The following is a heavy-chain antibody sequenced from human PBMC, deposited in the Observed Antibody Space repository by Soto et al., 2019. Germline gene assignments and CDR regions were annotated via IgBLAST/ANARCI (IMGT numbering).Heavy chain of an antibody. CDR3: ARSGSYDAFDI. D-gene: IGHD1-26*01. J-gene: IGHJ3*02. CDR2: ISSSSSYI. Sequence: GRAVIRSGSASGCPFSRYIMNCVRQAPGKGLEWVSSISSSSSYIYYADSVKGRFTISRDNAKNSLYLQMNSLRAEDTAVYYCARSGSYDAFDIWGQGTMVTVSS. CDR1: GCPFSRYI. V-gene: IGHV3-21*01.